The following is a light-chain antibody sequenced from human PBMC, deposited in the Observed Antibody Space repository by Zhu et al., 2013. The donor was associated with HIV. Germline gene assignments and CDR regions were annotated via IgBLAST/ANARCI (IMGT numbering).Light chain of an antibody. CDR1: SRDVGGYNS. V-gene: IGLV2-14*01. CDR3: SSYTSRTFL. CDR2: EVS. Sequence: QSALTQPASVSGSPGQSITISCTGTSRDVGGYNSVSWYQQHPGKAPKLMIYEVSYRPSGVSHRFSGSKSGSTASLTISGLQAEDEADYYCSSYTSRTFLFGGGTKLTVL. J-gene: IGLJ2*01.